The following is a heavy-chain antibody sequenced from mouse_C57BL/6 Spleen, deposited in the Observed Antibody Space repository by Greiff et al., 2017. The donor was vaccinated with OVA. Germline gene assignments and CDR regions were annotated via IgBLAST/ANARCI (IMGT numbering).Heavy chain of an antibody. CDR1: GYTFTSYW. CDR3: AMYYCSSYGYFDV. V-gene: IGHV1-7*01. J-gene: IGHJ1*03. CDR2: INPSSGYT. D-gene: IGHD1-1*01. Sequence: QVQLQQSGAELAKPGASVKLSCKASGYTFTSYWMHWVKQRPGQGLEWIGYINPSSGYTKYNQKFKDKATLTADKSSSTAYMQLSSLTYEDSAVYYCAMYYCSSYGYFDVWGTGTTVTVSS.